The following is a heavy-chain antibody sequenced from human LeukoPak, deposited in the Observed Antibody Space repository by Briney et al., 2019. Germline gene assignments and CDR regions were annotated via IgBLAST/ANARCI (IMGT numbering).Heavy chain of an antibody. CDR1: GFTFSSNY. D-gene: IGHD3-10*01. Sequence: PGGSLRLSCAVSGFTFSSNYIRWVRQAPGKGLEWVSVIYSGGTTFYSDSVKGRFTISRHSSNNTLFLQMNSLRAEDTAVYYCARDWPYGDYRYGMDVWGQGTTVTVSS. V-gene: IGHV3-53*04. J-gene: IGHJ6*02. CDR3: ARDWPYGDYRYGMDV. CDR2: IYSGGTT.